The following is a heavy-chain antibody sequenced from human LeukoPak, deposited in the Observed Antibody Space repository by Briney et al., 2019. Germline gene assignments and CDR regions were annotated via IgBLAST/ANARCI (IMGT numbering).Heavy chain of an antibody. CDR2: ISWNSGSI. CDR3: AKAVSYYYYGMDV. J-gene: IGHJ6*02. V-gene: IGHV3-9*01. Sequence: GRSLRLSCAASGFTFDDYAMHWVRQAPGKGLEWVSGISWNSGSIGYADSVKGRFTISRDNAKNSLYLQMNSLRAEGTALYYCAKAVSYYYYGMDVWGQGTTVTVSS. CDR1: GFTFDDYA.